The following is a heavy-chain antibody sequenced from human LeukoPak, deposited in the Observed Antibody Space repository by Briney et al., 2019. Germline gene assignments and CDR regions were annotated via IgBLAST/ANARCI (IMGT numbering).Heavy chain of an antibody. J-gene: IGHJ5*02. CDR3: VRHDWFDP. CDR1: GFTFSNYD. CDR2: IDTGGDT. Sequence: GGSLRLSCAASGFTFSNYDLHWVRQATGKGLEWVSGIDTGGDTYYPGSVKGRFTISRENAKNSLYLQMNSLRAEDTAIYYCVRHDWFDPWGQGTLVTVSS. V-gene: IGHV3-13*01.